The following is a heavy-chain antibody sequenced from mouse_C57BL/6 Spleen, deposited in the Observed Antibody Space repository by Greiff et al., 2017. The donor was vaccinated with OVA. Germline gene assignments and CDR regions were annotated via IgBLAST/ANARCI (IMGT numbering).Heavy chain of an antibody. CDR2: ISYDGSN. Sequence: DVQLQESGPGLVKPSQSLSLTCSVTGYSITSGYYWNWIRQFPGNKLEWMGYISYDGSNNYNPSLKNRISITRDTSKNQFFLKLNSVTTEDTATYYCARGGVVTTRYFDVWGTGTTVTVSS. CDR3: ARGGVVTTRYFDV. D-gene: IGHD2-3*01. CDR1: GYSITSGYY. V-gene: IGHV3-6*01. J-gene: IGHJ1*03.